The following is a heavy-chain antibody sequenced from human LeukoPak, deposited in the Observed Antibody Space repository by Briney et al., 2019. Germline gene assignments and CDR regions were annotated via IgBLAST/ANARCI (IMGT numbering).Heavy chain of an antibody. CDR1: GGSISSGTYY. CDR2: ISTSGST. CDR3: ARVSYYYDSSAYVFDY. J-gene: IGHJ4*02. D-gene: IGHD3-22*01. V-gene: IGHV4-61*02. Sequence: SQTLSLTCTVSGGSISSGTYYWSWIRQPAGKGLEWIGRISTSGSTNCNPSLKSRVTISVDTSKNHFSLKLNSVTAADTAVYYCARVSYYYDSSAYVFDYWGQGTLVTVSS.